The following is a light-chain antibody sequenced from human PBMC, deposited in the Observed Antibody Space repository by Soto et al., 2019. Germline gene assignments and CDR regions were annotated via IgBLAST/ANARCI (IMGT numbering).Light chain of an antibody. V-gene: IGKV3-11*01. Sequence: EIVLTQSPATLSLSPGERATLSCRASQSVNRYLAWYQHKPGQAPRLLIYDTSNRATGIPARFSGSGSGTDFTLTITSLEPEDFAVYYCQQRDNWPPTWTFGQGTKVEIK. CDR1: QSVNRY. J-gene: IGKJ1*01. CDR2: DTS. CDR3: QQRDNWPPTWT.